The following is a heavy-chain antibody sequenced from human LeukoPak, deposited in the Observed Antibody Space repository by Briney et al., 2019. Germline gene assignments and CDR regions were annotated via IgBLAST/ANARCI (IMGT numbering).Heavy chain of an antibody. J-gene: IGHJ6*03. Sequence: GGSLRLSCAASGFTFGDYAMHWVRQAPGKGLEWVSSINSSSGYIYYADSVKGRFTISRDNAKNSLYLQMNSLRAEDTAVYYCARDTPYGSGSYYPPYYYYYMDVWGKGTTVTVSS. D-gene: IGHD3-10*01. V-gene: IGHV3-21*01. CDR3: ARDTPYGSGSYYPPYYYYYMDV. CDR2: INSSSGYI. CDR1: GFTFGDYA.